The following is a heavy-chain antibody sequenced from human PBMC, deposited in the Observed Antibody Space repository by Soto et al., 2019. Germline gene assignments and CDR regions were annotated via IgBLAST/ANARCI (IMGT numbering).Heavy chain of an antibody. CDR2: IYYSGST. V-gene: IGHV4-61*01. Sequence: QVQLQESGPGLVKPSETLSLTCTVSGGSVSSGSYYWSWIRQPPGKGLEWIGYIYYSGSTNYNPSLTSRVTISVDTSKNQFSLKLSSVTAADTAVYYCARYFEDNWFDPWGQGTLVTVSS. D-gene: IGHD3-9*01. CDR3: ARYFEDNWFDP. CDR1: GGSVSSGSYY. J-gene: IGHJ5*02.